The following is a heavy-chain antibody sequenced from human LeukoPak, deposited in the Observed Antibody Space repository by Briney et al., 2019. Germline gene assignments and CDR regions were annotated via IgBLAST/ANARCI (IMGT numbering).Heavy chain of an antibody. Sequence: ASVKVSCKASGYTFTSYGISWVRQAPGQGLEWMGWISAYNGNTNYAQKLQGRVTMTTDTSTGTAYMELRSLRSDDTAVYYCARGKAAAGNFWFDPWGQGTLVTVSS. CDR3: ARGKAAAGNFWFDP. CDR1: GYTFTSYG. V-gene: IGHV1-18*01. D-gene: IGHD6-13*01. J-gene: IGHJ5*02. CDR2: ISAYNGNT.